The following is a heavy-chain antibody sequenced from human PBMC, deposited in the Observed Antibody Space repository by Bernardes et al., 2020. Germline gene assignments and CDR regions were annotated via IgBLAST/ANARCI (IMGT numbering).Heavy chain of an antibody. CDR1: GFTFSDNA. CDR2: ISYDGSTE. CDR3: ARDESDNWRFSYFDY. J-gene: IGHJ4*02. D-gene: IGHD1-20*01. V-gene: IGHV3-30-3*01. Sequence: GGSLRLSCAASGFTFSDNAMHWVRQAPGKGLEWVAVISYDGSTEYYADSVKGRFTISRDNSKNTVYLQMNSLRAEDTALYYCARDESDNWRFSYFDYWGQGTLVTVSS.